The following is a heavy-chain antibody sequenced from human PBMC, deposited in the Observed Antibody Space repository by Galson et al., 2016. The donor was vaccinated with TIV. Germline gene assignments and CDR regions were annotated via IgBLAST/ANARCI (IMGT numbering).Heavy chain of an antibody. Sequence: SVKVSCKASGYTFGTYGMSWFRQAPGQGPEWMGWISAYSPNTKYAQKFQDRVTLTTDTSTSTAYTELRSLTSDDTAMYYCARDPRHYYGRFDYWGQGTLVTVSS. CDR1: GYTFGTYG. V-gene: IGHV1-18*01. CDR2: ISAYSPNT. J-gene: IGHJ4*02. CDR3: ARDPRHYYGRFDY. D-gene: IGHD3-10*01.